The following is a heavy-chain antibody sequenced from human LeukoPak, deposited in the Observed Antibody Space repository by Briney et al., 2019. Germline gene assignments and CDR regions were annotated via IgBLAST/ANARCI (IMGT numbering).Heavy chain of an antibody. CDR1: GFTFSSYG. J-gene: IGHJ4*02. CDR3: AKDRGWFDY. CDR2: ISYDGSKK. V-gene: IGHV3-30*18. Sequence: PGGSLRLSCAASGFTFSSYGMHWVRQAPGKGLEWVAVISYDGSKKYYADSVKGRFTISRDNSKNTLYLQMNSLRAEDTAVYYCAKDRGWFDYWGQGTLVTVSS. D-gene: IGHD3-10*01.